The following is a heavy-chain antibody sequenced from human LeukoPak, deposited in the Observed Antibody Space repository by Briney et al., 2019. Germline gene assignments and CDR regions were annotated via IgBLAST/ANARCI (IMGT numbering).Heavy chain of an antibody. CDR3: AKERQTGDYFTSDF. CDR2: INGRGDST. CDR1: GFTFSSSA. V-gene: IGHV3-23*01. Sequence: GGSLRLSCAASGFTFSSSAMSWVRQVPGKGLEWVSAINGRGDSTFYADSVKGQFTISRDNSKSTVYLQMNSLRADDTAVYYCAKERQTGDYFTSDFWGQGTLVTVSS. D-gene: IGHD4-17*01. J-gene: IGHJ4*02.